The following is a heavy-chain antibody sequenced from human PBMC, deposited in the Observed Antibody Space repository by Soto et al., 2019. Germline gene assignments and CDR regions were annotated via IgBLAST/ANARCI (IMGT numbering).Heavy chain of an antibody. Sequence: PGGSLRLSCAASGFTFSSYWMSWVRQAPGKGLEWVANIKQDGSEKYYVDSVKGRFTISRDNAKNSLYLQMNSLRAEDTAVYYCARAYDFWSLYCFDYWGQGTLVTVSS. CDR3: ARAYDFWSLYCFDY. V-gene: IGHV3-7*01. D-gene: IGHD3-3*01. J-gene: IGHJ4*02. CDR1: GFTFSSYW. CDR2: IKQDGSEK.